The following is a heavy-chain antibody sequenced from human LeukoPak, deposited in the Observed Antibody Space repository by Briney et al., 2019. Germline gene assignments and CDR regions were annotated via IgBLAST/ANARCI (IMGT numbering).Heavy chain of an antibody. J-gene: IGHJ4*02. V-gene: IGHV3-23*01. D-gene: IGHD6-19*01. CDR1: GFTFSSYG. Sequence: GRSLRLSCAASGFTFSSYGMSWVRQAPGKGLEWVSTISGSGGRTYYADSVKGRFTISRDNSKNTLYLQMNSLRAEDTALYYCAKDGYTEWLGLYYFDYWGQGTLVTVSS. CDR2: ISGSGGRT. CDR3: AKDGYTEWLGLYYFDY.